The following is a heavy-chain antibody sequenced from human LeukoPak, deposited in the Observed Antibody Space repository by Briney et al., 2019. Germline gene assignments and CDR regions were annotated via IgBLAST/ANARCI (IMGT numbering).Heavy chain of an antibody. J-gene: IGHJ6*02. CDR1: GFTVSSNY. CDR2: IYSGGST. CDR3: ARASYSSSWYVDGMDV. V-gene: IGHV3-53*01. Sequence: GGSLRLSCAASGFTVSSNYMSWVRQAPGKGLEWASVIYSGGSTYYADSVKGRFTISRDNSKNTLYLQMNSLRAEDTAVYYCARASYSSSWYVDGMDVWGQGTTVTVSS. D-gene: IGHD6-13*01.